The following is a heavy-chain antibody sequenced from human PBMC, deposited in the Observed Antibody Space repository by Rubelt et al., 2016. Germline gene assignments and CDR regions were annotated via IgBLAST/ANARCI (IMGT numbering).Heavy chain of an antibody. V-gene: IGHV3-15*07. J-gene: IGHJ4*02. CDR3: RYFGDRADY. CDR2: IKSDSDGGTT. CDR1: GGSFRGYY. D-gene: IGHD3-10*01. Sequence: EQLQQWGAGLLKPSETLSLTCAVDGGSFRGYYWTWVRQSPGKGLEWVGRIKSDSDGGTTDFAAPVKGRFSISRDDSKNTLYLQMNSLKTEDTAVYYCRYFGDRADYWGQGTLVTVSS.